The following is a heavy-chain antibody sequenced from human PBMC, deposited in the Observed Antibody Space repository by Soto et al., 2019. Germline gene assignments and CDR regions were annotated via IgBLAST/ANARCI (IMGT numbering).Heavy chain of an antibody. CDR1: GFTFSSYA. CDR3: ARGPLITIFGVVTPSVFQH. J-gene: IGHJ1*01. D-gene: IGHD3-3*01. V-gene: IGHV3-64*01. CDR2: ISSNGGST. Sequence: EVQLVESGGGLVQPGGSLRLSCAASGFTFSSYAMHWVRQAPGKGLEYVSAISSNGGSTYYANSVKGRFTISRDNSKNTLYLQMGSLRAEDMAVYYCARGPLITIFGVVTPSVFQHWGQGTLVTVSS.